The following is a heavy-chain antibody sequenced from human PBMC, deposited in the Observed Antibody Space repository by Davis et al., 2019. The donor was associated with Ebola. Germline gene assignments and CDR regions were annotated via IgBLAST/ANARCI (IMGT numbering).Heavy chain of an antibody. J-gene: IGHJ5*02. CDR1: GYTFTSYD. D-gene: IGHD2-2*01. Sequence: ASVKVSCKASGYTFTSYDINWVRQATGQGLEWMGWMNPNSGGTNYAQKFQGRVTMTRDTSISTAYMELSRLRSDDTAVYYCARDRDWSSWFDPWGQGTLVTVSS. CDR2: MNPNSGGT. CDR3: ARDRDWSSWFDP. V-gene: IGHV1-2*02.